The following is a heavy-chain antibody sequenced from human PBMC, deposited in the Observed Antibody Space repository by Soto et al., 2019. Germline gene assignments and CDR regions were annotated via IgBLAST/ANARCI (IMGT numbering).Heavy chain of an antibody. D-gene: IGHD2-2*01. Sequence: TLSLTCAVYGGSFSADYWSWIRQPPGKGLEWIGEINHSGSTNYNPSLKSRVTISVDTSKNQFSLKLSSVTAADTAVYYCARLLGYCISTSCYFYYYGMDVWGQGT. CDR1: GGSFSADY. CDR2: INHSGST. CDR3: ARLLGYCISTSCYFYYYGMDV. J-gene: IGHJ6*02. V-gene: IGHV4-34*01.